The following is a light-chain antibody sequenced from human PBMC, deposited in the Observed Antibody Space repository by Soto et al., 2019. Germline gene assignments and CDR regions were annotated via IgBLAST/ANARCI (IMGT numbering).Light chain of an antibody. V-gene: IGKV3-20*01. J-gene: IGKJ1*01. Sequence: EIVLTQSPGTLSLSRGERATLSCRASQSVSSGALAWYQQKPGQAPRLLIYGASTRATGISDRFSGSGSGTDFTLTISRLEPEDFSVYYCLHCGGSSTFGQGTKVEIK. CDR3: LHCGGSST. CDR1: QSVSSGA. CDR2: GAS.